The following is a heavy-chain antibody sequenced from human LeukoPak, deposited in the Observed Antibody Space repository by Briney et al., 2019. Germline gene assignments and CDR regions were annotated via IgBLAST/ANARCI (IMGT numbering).Heavy chain of an antibody. CDR3: AKTSVEQWLVPDY. CDR1: GFTFSSYS. J-gene: IGHJ4*02. CDR2: ISSSSSYI. Sequence: PGGSLRLSCAASGFTFSSYSMNWVRQTPGKGLEWVSSISSSSSYIYYTVSVKGRFTISRDNAKNSLYLQMNSLRAEDTAVYYCAKTSVEQWLVPDYWGQGILVTVSS. V-gene: IGHV3-21*01. D-gene: IGHD6-19*01.